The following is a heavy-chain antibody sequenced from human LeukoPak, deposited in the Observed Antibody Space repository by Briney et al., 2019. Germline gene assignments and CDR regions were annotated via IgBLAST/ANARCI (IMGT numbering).Heavy chain of an antibody. J-gene: IGHJ4*02. Sequence: GASVKVSCKASGGTFSSYAISWVRQAPGQGLEWMGRIIPVLNIANYAQKFQGRVTITADKSTSTAYMELSSLRSEDTAVYYCARGGPLGVVTHRFDFWGQGTLVTVSS. D-gene: IGHD3-3*01. V-gene: IGHV1-69*04. CDR3: ARGGPLGVVTHRFDF. CDR1: GGTFSSYA. CDR2: IIPVLNIA.